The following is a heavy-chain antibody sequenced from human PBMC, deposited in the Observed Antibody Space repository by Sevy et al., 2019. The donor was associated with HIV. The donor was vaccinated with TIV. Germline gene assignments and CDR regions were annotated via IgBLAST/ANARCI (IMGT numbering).Heavy chain of an antibody. Sequence: SETLSLTCAVSGSSIGAGGYSWSWIRQHPGKGLEWVGYIFHSGKTYFNSSLEGRVTISVHTSKTQFSLKLTSVTAADTAIYYCARHGGGSNYYAMDVWGQGTTVTVSS. CDR1: GSSIGAGGYS. J-gene: IGHJ6*02. CDR2: IFHSGKT. CDR3: ARHGGGSNYYAMDV. V-gene: IGHV4-31*11. D-gene: IGHD2-15*01.